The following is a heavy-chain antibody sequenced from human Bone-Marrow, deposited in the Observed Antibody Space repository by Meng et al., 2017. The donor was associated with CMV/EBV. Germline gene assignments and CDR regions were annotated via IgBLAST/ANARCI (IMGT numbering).Heavy chain of an antibody. D-gene: IGHD2-2*01. Sequence: ASVKVSCKASGYTFTGYYMHWVRQAPGQGLEWMGWINPNSGGTNYAQKFQGRVTMTRDTAISTAYTELGRLRPDDTAVYYCARLYCSSSCYYLGMDVWGQGTTVTVSS. J-gene: IGHJ6*02. CDR3: ARLYCSSSCYYLGMDV. V-gene: IGHV1-2*02. CDR2: INPNSGGT. CDR1: GYTFTGYY.